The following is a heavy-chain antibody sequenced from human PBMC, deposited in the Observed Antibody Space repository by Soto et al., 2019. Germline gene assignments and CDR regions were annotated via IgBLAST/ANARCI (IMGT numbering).Heavy chain of an antibody. V-gene: IGHV1-3*01. CDR2: INAGNGNT. Sequence: ASVKVSCKASGYTFTSYAMHWVRQAPGQRLEWMGWINAGNGNTKYSQKFQGRVTITRDTSASTAYMELSSLRSEDTAVYYCARDWEDTAMVTYYYGMDVWGQGTTVTVSS. J-gene: IGHJ6*02. D-gene: IGHD5-18*01. CDR1: GYTFTSYA. CDR3: ARDWEDTAMVTYYYGMDV.